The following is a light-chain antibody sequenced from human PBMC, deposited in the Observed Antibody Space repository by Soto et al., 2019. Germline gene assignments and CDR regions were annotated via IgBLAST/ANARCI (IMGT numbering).Light chain of an antibody. J-gene: IGKJ1*01. CDR1: QSINNW. Sequence: DIQMTQSPSTLFASVGDRVTITCRASQSINNWLAWYQQKPGKVTKLLIYDASSLETGVPSRFRGSGAGTEFTLTISRLQPDDFATYYGQQYSHYFRWTFGQETNVHIK. V-gene: IGKV1-5*01. CDR3: QQYSHYFRWT. CDR2: DAS.